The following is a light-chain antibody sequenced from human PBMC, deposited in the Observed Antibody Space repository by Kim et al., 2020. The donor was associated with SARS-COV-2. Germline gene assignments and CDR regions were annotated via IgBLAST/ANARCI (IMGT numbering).Light chain of an antibody. Sequence: QPVLTQPPSASGTPGQRVTISCSGSNSNIGANTVNWYQQLPGTAPKLLIYGDHQRPSGVPDRFSGSKSGTSAFLAIDGLQSDDEAVYYGAQWDDSLYGPVFGGGTKLTV. V-gene: IGLV1-44*01. CDR2: GDH. J-gene: IGLJ3*02. CDR1: NSNIGANT. CDR3: AQWDDSLYGPV.